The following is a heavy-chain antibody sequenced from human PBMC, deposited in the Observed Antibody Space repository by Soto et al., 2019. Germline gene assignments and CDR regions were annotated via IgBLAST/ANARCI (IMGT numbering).Heavy chain of an antibody. D-gene: IGHD5-18*01. CDR1: GGSFSGYY. V-gene: IGHV4-34*01. CDR3: ARGSRSPSGYSRYYYYYYMDV. CDR2: INHSGST. J-gene: IGHJ6*03. Sequence: PSETLSLTCAVYGGSFSGYYWSWIRQPPGKGLEWIGEINHSGSTNYNPSLKSRVTISVDTSKNQFSLKLSSVTAADTAVYYCARGSRSPSGYSRYYYYYYMDVWGKRTTVTVSS.